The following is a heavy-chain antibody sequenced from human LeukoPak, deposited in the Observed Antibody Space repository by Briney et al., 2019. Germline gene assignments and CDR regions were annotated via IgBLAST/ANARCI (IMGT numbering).Heavy chain of an antibody. CDR2: ISGSGDTT. D-gene: IGHD1-26*01. V-gene: IGHV3-23*01. J-gene: IGHJ3*01. Sequence: GGSLRLSCAASGFTFSSYSMSWVRQAPGKGLEWVSLISGSGDTTNYADSVKGRFTISRDNSKNTVYLQMNSLGADDTAVYYCAKAFQRGWERDAFAFWGQGTLVTVSS. CDR1: GFTFSSYS. CDR3: AKAFQRGWERDAFAF.